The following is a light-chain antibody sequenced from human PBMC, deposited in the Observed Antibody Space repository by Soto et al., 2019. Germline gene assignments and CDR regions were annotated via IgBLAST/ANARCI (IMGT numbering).Light chain of an antibody. CDR3: SSYTSSSTLV. CDR1: SSDVGGHNY. J-gene: IGLJ2*01. V-gene: IGLV2-14*01. CDR2: DVS. Sequence: QSALTQPASVSGSRGQSITISCTGTSSDVGGHNYVSWYHQHPGKAPKLMIYDVSNRPSGVSNRFSGSKSGNTASLTISGLQAEDEADYYCSSYTSSSTLVFGGGTKLTVL.